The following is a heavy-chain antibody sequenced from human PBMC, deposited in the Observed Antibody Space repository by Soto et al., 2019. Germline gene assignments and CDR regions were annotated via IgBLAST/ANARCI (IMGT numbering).Heavy chain of an antibody. V-gene: IGHV1-18*01. CDR2: ISAHNGNT. J-gene: IGHJ4*02. Sequence: QVHLVQSGAEVKKPGASVKVSCKGSGYTFTSYGITWVRQAPGQGLEWMGWISAHNGNTDYAQRIQGRVTVTRDTSAGTANKELTSLRSDDKAVYYCARGRYGDYWGQGALVTVSS. CDR1: GYTFTSYG. D-gene: IGHD1-1*01. CDR3: ARGRYGDY.